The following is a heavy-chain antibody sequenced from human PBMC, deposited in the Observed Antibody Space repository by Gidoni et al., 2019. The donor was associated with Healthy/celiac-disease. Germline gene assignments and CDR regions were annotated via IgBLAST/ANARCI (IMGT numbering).Heavy chain of an antibody. CDR1: GGSISSGDYY. CDR2: IYYSGST. D-gene: IGHD4-17*01. CDR3: ARVGPTVTTGYGDY. Sequence: QVQLQESGPGLVKPSQTLSLTCTVSGGSISSGDYYWSWIRQPPGKGLEWLGYIYYSGSTYYTPSLKSLVTISVATSKIQFSLKLSSVTAADTAVYYCARVGPTVTTGYGDYWGQGTLVTVSS. V-gene: IGHV4-30-4*01. J-gene: IGHJ4*02.